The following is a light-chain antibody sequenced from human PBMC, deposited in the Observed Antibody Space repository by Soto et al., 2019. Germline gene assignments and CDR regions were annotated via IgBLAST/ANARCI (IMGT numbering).Light chain of an antibody. Sequence: QSVLTQSPSASGTPGQRVSISCSGSTSNIGTNTVSWYQHVPGTAPKLLIYSNDQRPSAVPGRFSGSKSGTSACLAISGLLSEDEADYYCATWDDSRNVVFGGGTKLTVL. CDR3: ATWDDSRNVV. CDR1: TSNIGTNT. V-gene: IGLV1-44*01. CDR2: SND. J-gene: IGLJ2*01.